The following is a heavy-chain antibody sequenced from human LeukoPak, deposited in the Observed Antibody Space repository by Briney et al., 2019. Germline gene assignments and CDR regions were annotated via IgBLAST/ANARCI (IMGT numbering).Heavy chain of an antibody. CDR3: ARDPGVGNTYYDFWSGYLENWYFDL. CDR2: ISSSSSTI. Sequence: GGSLRLSCAASGFTFSSYSMNWVRQAPGKGLEWVSYISSSSSTIYYADSVKGRFTISRDNAKNSLYLQRNSLRAEDTGVYYCARDPGVGNTYYDFWSGYLENWYFDLWGRGTLVTVSS. J-gene: IGHJ2*01. CDR1: GFTFSSYS. V-gene: IGHV3-48*04. D-gene: IGHD3-3*01.